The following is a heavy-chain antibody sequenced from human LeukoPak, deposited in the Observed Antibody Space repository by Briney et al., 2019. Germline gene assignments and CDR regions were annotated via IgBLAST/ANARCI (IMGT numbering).Heavy chain of an antibody. CDR3: TSPTGIAVAGVDY. Sequence: PGGSLRLSXAASGFTFSGSAMHWVCQASGKGLEWVGRIRSKANSYATAYAASVKGRFTISRDDSKNTAYLQMNSLKTEDTAVYYYTSPTGIAVAGVDYWGQGTLVTVSS. CDR2: IRSKANSYAT. J-gene: IGHJ4*02. D-gene: IGHD6-19*01. V-gene: IGHV3-73*01. CDR1: GFTFSGSA.